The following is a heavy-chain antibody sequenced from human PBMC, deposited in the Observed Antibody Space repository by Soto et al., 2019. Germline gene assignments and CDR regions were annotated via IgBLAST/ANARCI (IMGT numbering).Heavy chain of an antibody. CDR3: ARGDLSSIAARGNYYYYGMDV. D-gene: IGHD6-6*01. CDR2: IIPIFGTA. J-gene: IGHJ6*02. CDR1: GGTFSSYA. Sequence: QVQLVQSGAEVKKPGSSVKVSCKASGGTFSSYAISWVRQAPGQGLEWMGGIIPIFGTANYAQKFQGRVTITADESTSIAYMELSSLRSEDTAVYYCARGDLSSIAARGNYYYYGMDVWGQGTTVTVSS. V-gene: IGHV1-69*01.